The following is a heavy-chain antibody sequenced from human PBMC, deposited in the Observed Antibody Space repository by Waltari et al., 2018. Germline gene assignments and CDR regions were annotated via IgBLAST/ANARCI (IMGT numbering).Heavy chain of an antibody. Sequence: MQLVQSGAEVKKPGASVKVSCKASGYTFTGYYMHWVRQAPGEGLEWMGRINPNSGGTNYAQKFQGRVTMTRDTSISTAYMELSRLRSDDTAVYYCARDRIGYSRYMDVWGKGTTVTVSS. CDR2: INPNSGGT. V-gene: IGHV1-2*06. J-gene: IGHJ6*03. D-gene: IGHD5-18*01. CDR3: ARDRIGYSRYMDV. CDR1: GYTFTGYY.